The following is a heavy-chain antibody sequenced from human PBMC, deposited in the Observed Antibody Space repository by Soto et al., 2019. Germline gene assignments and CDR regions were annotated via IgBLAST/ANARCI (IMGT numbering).Heavy chain of an antibody. Sequence: GGSLRLSCAASGFTFSSYGMHWVRQAPGKGLEWVAVISYDGSNKYYADSVKGRFTISRDNSKNTLYLQMNSLRAEDTAVYYGRYYDFWSGAPFDYWGQGTLVTVSS. CDR1: GFTFSSYG. CDR3: RYYDFWSGAPFDY. V-gene: IGHV3-30*03. J-gene: IGHJ4*02. CDR2: ISYDGSNK. D-gene: IGHD3-3*01.